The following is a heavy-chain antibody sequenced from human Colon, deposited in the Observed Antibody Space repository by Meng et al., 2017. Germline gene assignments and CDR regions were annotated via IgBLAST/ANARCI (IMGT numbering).Heavy chain of an antibody. Sequence: ASVKVSCKASGYTFTSYGISWVRQAPGQGLEWMGWISAYNGNTNYAQKLQGRVTMTTDTSTSTAYMELRSLRSDDTAAYYCARDSYYGSGSYSVLYYYYGMDVWGQGTTVTVSS. CDR3: ARDSYYGSGSYSVLYYYYGMDV. J-gene: IGHJ6*02. V-gene: IGHV1-18*01. CDR2: ISAYNGNT. CDR1: GYTFTSYG. D-gene: IGHD3-10*01.